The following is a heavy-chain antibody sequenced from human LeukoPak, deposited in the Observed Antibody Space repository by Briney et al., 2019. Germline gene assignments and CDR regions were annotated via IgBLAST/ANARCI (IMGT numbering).Heavy chain of an antibody. CDR1: GFTFSSYG. CDR2: ISYDGSNK. D-gene: IGHD6-13*01. Sequence: QPGGSLRLSCAASGFTFSSYGMHWVRQAPGKGLEWVAVISYDGSNKYYADSVKGRFTISRDNAKNSLYLQMNGLRAEDTALYYCAKGRAPDLSSLFDYWGQGTLVTVSS. V-gene: IGHV3-30*18. CDR3: AKGRAPDLSSLFDY. J-gene: IGHJ4*02.